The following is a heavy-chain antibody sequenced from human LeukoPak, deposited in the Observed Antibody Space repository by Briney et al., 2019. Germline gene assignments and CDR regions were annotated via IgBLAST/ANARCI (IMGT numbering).Heavy chain of an antibody. CDR1: GFSFSTYS. J-gene: IGHJ4*02. CDR3: ARWYSSGWYSDY. CDR2: VSGTSEYI. D-gene: IGHD6-19*01. Sequence: GGSLRLSCAASGFSFSTYSMIWVRQAPGKGLEWVSSVSGTSEYIYYADSVRGRFTISRGNAKNTVYLQMNSLRAEDTAVYYCARWYSSGWYSDYWGQGTLVTVSS. V-gene: IGHV3-21*06.